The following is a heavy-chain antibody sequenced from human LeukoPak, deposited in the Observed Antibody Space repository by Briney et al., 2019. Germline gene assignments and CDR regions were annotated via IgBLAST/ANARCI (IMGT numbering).Heavy chain of an antibody. Sequence: GGSLRLSCAASGFTFSSYGMTWVRQAPGKGLEWVSYISSSSTIYYADSVKGRFTISRDNSKNTLYLKMNSLRAEDTAVYYCAREWSGFGELPDYWGQGTLVTVSS. CDR3: AREWSGFGELPDY. CDR1: GFTFSSYG. CDR2: ISSSSTI. D-gene: IGHD3-10*01. V-gene: IGHV3-48*01. J-gene: IGHJ4*02.